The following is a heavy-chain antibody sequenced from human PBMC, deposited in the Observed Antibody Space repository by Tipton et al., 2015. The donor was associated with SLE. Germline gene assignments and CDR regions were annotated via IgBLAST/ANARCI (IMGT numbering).Heavy chain of an antibody. J-gene: IGHJ6*03. D-gene: IGHD2-15*01. CDR1: GFTVSSNY. CDR2: IYYLGNT. Sequence: LRLSCAASGFTVSSNYMSWIRQPPGKGLEWIGTIYYLGNTYYNPSLKSRVTMSEDTSMNHFSLKLISVTAADTAVYYCAKLRRPAVTLYYMDVWGKGTTVTISS. CDR3: AKLRRPAVTLYYMDV. V-gene: IGHV4-59*04.